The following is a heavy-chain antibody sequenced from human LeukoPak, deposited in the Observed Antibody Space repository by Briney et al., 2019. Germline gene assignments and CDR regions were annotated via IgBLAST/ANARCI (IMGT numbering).Heavy chain of an antibody. CDR3: ARYIPQYYDFWSVPGGWFDP. CDR1: GYTFTDYY. J-gene: IGHJ5*02. CDR2: MHPNSGGA. Sequence: ASVKVSCKASGYTFTDYYMHWLRQAPGQGLEWMGWMHPNSGGANYAQKFQGRVTMTRDTSISTAYMELSRLRSDDTAVYYCARYIPQYYDFWSVPGGWFDPWGQGTLVTVSS. D-gene: IGHD3-3*01. V-gene: IGHV1-2*02.